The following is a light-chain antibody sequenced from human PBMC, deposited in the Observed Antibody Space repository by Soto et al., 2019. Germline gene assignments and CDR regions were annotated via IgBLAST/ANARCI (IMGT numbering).Light chain of an antibody. J-gene: IGLJ2*01. V-gene: IGLV2-14*01. Sequence: QSALPQPASVSGSPGLSITISCTGTSSDVGGYNYVSWYQQHPGKAPKLMIYDVSNRPSGVSNRFSGSKSGNTASLTISGLQAEDEADYYCSSYTSSSTVVFGGGTKGTVL. CDR3: SSYTSSSTVV. CDR2: DVS. CDR1: SSDVGGYNY.